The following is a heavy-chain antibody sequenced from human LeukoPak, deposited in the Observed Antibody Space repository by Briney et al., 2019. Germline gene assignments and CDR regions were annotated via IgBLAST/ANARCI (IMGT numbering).Heavy chain of an antibody. J-gene: IGHJ4*02. Sequence: GGSLRLSCAASGFTFSSYAMSWVRQAPGKGLEWVSAISGSGGSTYYADSVKGRFTISRDNSKNTLYLQMNSLRAGDTAVYYCAKDFGQQWLVRGDYYFDYWGQGTLVTVSS. D-gene: IGHD6-19*01. CDR1: GFTFSSYA. V-gene: IGHV3-23*01. CDR2: ISGSGGST. CDR3: AKDFGQQWLVRGDYYFDY.